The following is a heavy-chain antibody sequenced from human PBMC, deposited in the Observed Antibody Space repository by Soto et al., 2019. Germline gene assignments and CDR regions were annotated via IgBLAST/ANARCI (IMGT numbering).Heavy chain of an antibody. D-gene: IGHD3-10*01. Sequence: QVQLQESGPGLVKPSQTLSLTCTVSGGSISSGGYYWSWIRQHPGTGLEWIGYIYYIGSTYYNPSLKSRVTISVDTSKNQFSLKLSSVTAADTAVYYCARYFMVRGVMSAFDLWGQGTMVTVSS. CDR1: GGSISSGGYY. J-gene: IGHJ3*01. CDR3: ARYFMVRGVMSAFDL. CDR2: IYYIGST. V-gene: IGHV4-31*03.